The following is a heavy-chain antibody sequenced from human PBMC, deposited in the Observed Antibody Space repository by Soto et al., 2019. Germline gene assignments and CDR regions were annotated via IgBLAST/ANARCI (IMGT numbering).Heavy chain of an antibody. V-gene: IGHV4-61*01. CDR2: IYYSGST. CDR3: ARERTGDPTFFDY. Sequence: ASETLSLTCTVSGGSVSSGSYYWSWIRQPPGKGLEWIGYIYYSGSTDYNPSLKCRVTISLDTSKNQFSLKLSSVTAADTAVYYCARERTGDPTFFDYWGQGTLVTVSS. CDR1: GGSVSSGSYY. D-gene: IGHD1-1*01. J-gene: IGHJ4*02.